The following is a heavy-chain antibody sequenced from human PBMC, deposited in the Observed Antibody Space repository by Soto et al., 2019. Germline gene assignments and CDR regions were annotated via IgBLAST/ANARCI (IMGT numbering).Heavy chain of an antibody. Sequence: QVQLMQSGAEVKKPGASVKVSCKASGYPFTIYSISWVRQAPGQGLEWMGWISTYNGNTNYAQKFQGRLTMTTDTSTSTAYMEVRSLSSDDTAVYYCARGVDYYQYMDVWGKGTTVTVSS. CDR1: GYPFTIYS. CDR2: ISTYNGNT. V-gene: IGHV1-18*01. CDR3: ARGVDYYQYMDV. J-gene: IGHJ6*03.